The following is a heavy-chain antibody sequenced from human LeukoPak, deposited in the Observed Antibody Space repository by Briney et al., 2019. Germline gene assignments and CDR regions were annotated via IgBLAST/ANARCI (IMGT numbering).Heavy chain of an antibody. Sequence: PGGSLRLPCAASGFTFTNYWMSWVRQAPGKGLEWVANIKQDGSEKYYVDSVKGRFTISRDNAQSSLYLQMNSLRAEDTAVYFCARGGGDFWSSYYSGYYFDYWGQGTLVTVSS. D-gene: IGHD3-3*01. CDR1: GFTFTNYW. V-gene: IGHV3-7*01. J-gene: IGHJ4*02. CDR2: IKQDGSEK. CDR3: ARGGGDFWSSYYSGYYFDY.